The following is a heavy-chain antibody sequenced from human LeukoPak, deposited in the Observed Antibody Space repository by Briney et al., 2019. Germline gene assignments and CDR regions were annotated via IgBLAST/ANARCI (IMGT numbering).Heavy chain of an antibody. CDR3: ARDRQQLVH. J-gene: IGHJ4*02. D-gene: IGHD6-13*01. CDR1: GGSFSGYY. CDR2: IYYSGST. Sequence: PSETLSLTCAVYGGSFSGYYWSWIRQPPGKGLEWIGYIYYSGSTNYNPSLKSRVTISVDTSKNQFSLKLSSVTAADTAVYYCARDRQQLVHWGQGTLVTVSS. V-gene: IGHV4-59*01.